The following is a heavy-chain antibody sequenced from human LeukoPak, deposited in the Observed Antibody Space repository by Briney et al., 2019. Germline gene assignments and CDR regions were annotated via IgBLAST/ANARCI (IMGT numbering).Heavy chain of an antibody. J-gene: IGHJ4*02. Sequence: GGSLRLSCAASGFTFSSYWISWVRQAPGKGLEWVSSISSSSSYIYYADSVKGRFTISRDNAKNSLYLQMNSLRAEDTAVYYCARDQVGATYDYWGQGTLVTVSS. CDR3: ARDQVGATYDY. CDR1: GFTFSSYW. V-gene: IGHV3-21*01. CDR2: ISSSSSYI. D-gene: IGHD1-26*01.